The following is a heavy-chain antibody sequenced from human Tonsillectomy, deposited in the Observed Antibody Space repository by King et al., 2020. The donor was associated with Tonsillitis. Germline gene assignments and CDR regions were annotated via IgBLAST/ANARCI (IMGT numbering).Heavy chain of an antibody. CDR2: INHSGST. J-gene: IGHJ5*02. V-gene: IGHV4-34*01. CDR3: ASRLRYFDWSFDP. Sequence: VQLQQWGAGLLKPSETLSLTCAVYGGSFSDYYWSWIRQPPGKGLEWIGEINHSGSTNYNPSLKSRVTISVDTSKTQFSLKLNSVTAADTAVYYCASRLRYFDWSFDPWGQGTLVTVSS. CDR1: GGSFSDYY. D-gene: IGHD3-9*01.